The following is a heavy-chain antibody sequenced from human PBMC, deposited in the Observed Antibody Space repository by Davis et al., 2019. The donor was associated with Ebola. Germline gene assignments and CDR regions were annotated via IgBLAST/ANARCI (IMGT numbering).Heavy chain of an antibody. J-gene: IGHJ6*04. CDR3: ARDLTYSSSWYLYGMDV. CDR2: ISSSGSTI. CDR1: GFTFSDYY. Sequence: GESLKISCAASGFTFSDYYMSWIRQAPGKGLEWVSYISSSGSTIYYADSVKGRFTISRDNAKNSLYLQMNSLRAEDTAVYYCARDLTYSSSWYLYGMDVWGKGTTVTVSS. V-gene: IGHV3-11*04. D-gene: IGHD6-13*01.